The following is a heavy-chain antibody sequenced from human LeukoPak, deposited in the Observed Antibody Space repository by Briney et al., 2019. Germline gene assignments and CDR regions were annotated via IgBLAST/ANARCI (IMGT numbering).Heavy chain of an antibody. J-gene: IGHJ4*02. Sequence: PGGSLRLSCVASGFTLSSHWMHWLRLAPGKGLVWVSRISPDGGSTGYADSVKGRFTISRDNAKSTLYLQMSSLRAEDTAVYYCARNLYGERDYWGQGTLVTVSS. V-gene: IGHV3-74*01. CDR3: ARNLYGERDY. CDR1: GFTLSSHW. D-gene: IGHD4-17*01. CDR2: ISPDGGST.